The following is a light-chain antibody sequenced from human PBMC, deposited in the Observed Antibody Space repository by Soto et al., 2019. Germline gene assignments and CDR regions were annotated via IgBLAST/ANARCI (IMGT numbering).Light chain of an antibody. CDR1: QSVLYSSNNQNY. CDR2: WAS. Sequence: DIVMTQSPDSLAVSLGERATINCKSSQSVLYSSNNQNYLAWYQQKPGQPPKLLIYWASTRESGVPDRFSGSGSGTDFTHTISSLQAEDVAVYYCQQYYSTPPTFGQGTKLEIK. J-gene: IGKJ2*01. V-gene: IGKV4-1*01. CDR3: QQYYSTPPT.